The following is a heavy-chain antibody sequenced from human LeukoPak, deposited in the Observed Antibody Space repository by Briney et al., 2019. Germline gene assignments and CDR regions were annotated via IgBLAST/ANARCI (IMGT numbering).Heavy chain of an antibody. D-gene: IGHD3-22*01. Sequence: SETLSLTCAVYGGSFSGYYWSWIRQPPGKGLEWIGEINHSGSTNYNPSLKSRVTISVDTSKNQFSLKLSSVTAADTAVYYCAGEPKRRITMIVSSPNAFDIWGQGTMVTVSS. J-gene: IGHJ3*02. CDR1: GGSFSGYY. CDR3: AGEPKRRITMIVSSPNAFDI. V-gene: IGHV4-34*01. CDR2: INHSGST.